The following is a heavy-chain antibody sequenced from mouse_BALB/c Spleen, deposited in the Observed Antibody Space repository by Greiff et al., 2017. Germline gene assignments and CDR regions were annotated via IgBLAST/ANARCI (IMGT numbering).Heavy chain of an antibody. V-gene: IGHV14-3*02. CDR2: IDPANGNT. CDR1: GFNIKDTY. J-gene: IGHJ4*01. Sequence: EVQLQQSGAELVKPGASVKLSCTASGFNIKDTYMHWVKQRPEQGLEWIGRIDPANGNTKYDPKFQGKATITADTSSNTAYLQLSSLTSEDTAVYYCARGKWYRYDDYAMDYWGQGTSVTVSS. D-gene: IGHD2-14*01. CDR3: ARGKWYRYDDYAMDY.